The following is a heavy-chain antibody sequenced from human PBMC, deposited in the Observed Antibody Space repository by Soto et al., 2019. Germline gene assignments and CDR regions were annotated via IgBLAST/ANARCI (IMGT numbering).Heavy chain of an antibody. Sequence: SLQVSCKASGGTFSSYAISWVRQAPGQGLEWMGGIIPIFGTANYAQKFQGRVTITADKSTSTAYMELSSLRSEDTAVYYCARGGRINYSYYFDDWGQGTLVTVAT. CDR1: GGTFSSYA. D-gene: IGHD4-4*01. CDR3: ARGGRINYSYYFDD. CDR2: IIPIFGTA. J-gene: IGHJ4*02. V-gene: IGHV1-69*06.